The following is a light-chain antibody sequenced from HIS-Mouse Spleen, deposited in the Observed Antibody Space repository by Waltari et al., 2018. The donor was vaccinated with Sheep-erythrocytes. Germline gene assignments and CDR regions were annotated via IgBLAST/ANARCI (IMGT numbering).Light chain of an antibody. CDR3: YSTDSSGNHYV. CDR1: ALPKKY. J-gene: IGLJ1*01. Sequence: SYELTQPPSVSVSPGQTARITCSGDALPKKYSYRYQQKSGQAPVLVIYEDSKRPAGIPERFSGSSSGTMATLTISGAQVEDEADYYCYSTDSSGNHYVFGTGTKVTVL. V-gene: IGLV3-10*01. CDR2: EDS.